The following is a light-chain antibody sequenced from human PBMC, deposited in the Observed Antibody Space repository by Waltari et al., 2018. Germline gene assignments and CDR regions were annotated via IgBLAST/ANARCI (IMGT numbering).Light chain of an antibody. J-gene: IGKJ4*01. Sequence: DIVMTQFPDSLAVSLRERSTLNCKSSQSVLYSSNNKNYLAWYQQKPRQPPKLLIYWASTRESGVPDRFSGSGSGTDFTLTISSLQAEDVAVYYCQQYYSSPLTFGGGTKVEIK. CDR3: QQYYSSPLT. CDR2: WAS. CDR1: QSVLYSSNNKNY. V-gene: IGKV4-1*01.